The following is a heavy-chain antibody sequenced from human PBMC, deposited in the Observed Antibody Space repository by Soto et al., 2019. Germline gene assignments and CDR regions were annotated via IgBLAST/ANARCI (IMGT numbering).Heavy chain of an antibody. D-gene: IGHD1-26*01. CDR1: GFSLMTNGVG. CDR3: AHTAPSGPHWETLNY. Sequence: QITLKESGPTLVKPTQTLTLTCTVSGFSLMTNGVGVGWFRQPPGKALEWLALIYRDDDKRYRPSLKSRVTITKDSSKNQVVLTMTNMDPVDTATYYCAHTAPSGPHWETLNYWGQGTLVTVS. V-gene: IGHV2-5*02. J-gene: IGHJ4*02. CDR2: IYRDDDK.